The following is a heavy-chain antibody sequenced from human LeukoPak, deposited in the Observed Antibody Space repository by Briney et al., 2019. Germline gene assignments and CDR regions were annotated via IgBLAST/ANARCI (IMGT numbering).Heavy chain of an antibody. CDR1: GGTFSSYA. J-gene: IGHJ6*03. D-gene: IGHD4-17*01. CDR3: ARARKYGDGYYYYYMDV. V-gene: IGHV1-69*05. CDR2: IIPIFGTA. Sequence: VASVKVSCKASGGTFSSYAISWVRQAPGQGLEWMGGIIPIFGTANYAQKFQGRVTITTDESTSTAYMKLSSLRSEDTAVYYCARARKYGDGYYYYYMDVWGKGTTVTVSS.